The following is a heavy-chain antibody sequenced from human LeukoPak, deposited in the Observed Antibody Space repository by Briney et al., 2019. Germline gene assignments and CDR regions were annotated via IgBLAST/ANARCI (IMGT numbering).Heavy chain of an antibody. CDR1: GYTFTSYY. J-gene: IGHJ4*02. CDR2: ISAYNGNT. D-gene: IGHD3-22*01. Sequence: ASVKVSCKASGYTFTSYYMHWVRQAPGQGLEWMGWISAYNGNTNYAQKFQGRVTMTTNTSTSTAYMELRSLRSDDTAVYYCARELTYYYDSSGYYLPPGYWGQGTLVTVSS. CDR3: ARELTYYYDSSGYYLPPGY. V-gene: IGHV1-18*04.